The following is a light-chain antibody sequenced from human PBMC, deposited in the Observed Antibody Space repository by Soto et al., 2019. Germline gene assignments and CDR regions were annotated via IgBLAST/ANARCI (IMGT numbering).Light chain of an antibody. CDR1: SSNIGTNA. CDR2: YDD. CDR3: AAWDGSLIGDV. J-gene: IGLJ1*01. V-gene: IGLV1-36*01. Sequence: QSVLTQPPSVSEAPRQRVTISCSGSSSNIGTNAVMWYQQLPGKAPKLLIYYDDLLPSGVSDRFSASKSGTSASLAISGLQSEDEADYYCAAWDGSLIGDVFGTGTKLTVL.